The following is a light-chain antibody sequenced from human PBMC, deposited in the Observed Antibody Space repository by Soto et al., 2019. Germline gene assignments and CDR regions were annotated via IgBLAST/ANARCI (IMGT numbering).Light chain of an antibody. CDR2: DAS. Sequence: EIVMTQSPATLSVSPGERATLSCRASQSVSRNLAWYQQKPGQPPRLLIYDASTRATGVPARFGGSGSGTEFTLTISGLQSVDFAVYYCQQYGDWPPDTFGQGTKVEI. V-gene: IGKV3-15*01. J-gene: IGKJ2*01. CDR3: QQYGDWPPDT. CDR1: QSVSRN.